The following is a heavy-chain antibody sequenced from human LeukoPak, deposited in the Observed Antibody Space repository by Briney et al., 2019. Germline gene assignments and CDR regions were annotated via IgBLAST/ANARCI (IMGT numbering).Heavy chain of an antibody. J-gene: IGHJ4*02. CDR2: INPNTGGT. CDR1: GYTFTGYY. Sequence: GASVKVSCKASGYTFTGYYMHWVRQAPGQGLEWMGWINPNTGGTNYAQKFQGRVTMTSNTSINTAYMELNRLRSDDTAMYYCARDFGGGWDIFDYWGQGTLVTVSS. D-gene: IGHD3-16*01. CDR3: ARDFGGGWDIFDY. V-gene: IGHV1-2*02.